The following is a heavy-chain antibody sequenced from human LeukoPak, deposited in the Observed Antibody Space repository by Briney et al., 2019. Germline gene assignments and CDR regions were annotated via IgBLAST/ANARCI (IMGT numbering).Heavy chain of an antibody. CDR1: GDPISSYY. V-gene: IGHV4-4*07. J-gene: IGHJ2*01. CDR2: IYTSGST. D-gene: IGHD5-18*01. Sequence: TSETLSLTCTVSGDPISSYYWSWIRQPAGKGLEWIGRIYTSGSTNYNPSLKSRVTMSVDTSKNQFSLKLSSVTAADTAVYYCARWIQLWLPDWYFDLWGRGTLVTVSS. CDR3: ARWIQLWLPDWYFDL.